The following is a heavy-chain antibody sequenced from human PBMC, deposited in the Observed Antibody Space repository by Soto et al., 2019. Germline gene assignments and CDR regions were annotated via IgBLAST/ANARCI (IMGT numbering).Heavy chain of an antibody. CDR2: IFHNGNT. CDR1: SGSIRSSNW. CDR3: ARRTWGMDV. V-gene: IGHV4-4*02. J-gene: IGHJ6*02. Sequence: SETLSLTCAVSSGSIRSSNWWSWVRQSPGKGQEWIGEIFHNGNTYYNPSLNSRVTISVDTSKNQFSLNLRSVTAADTAVYYCARRTWGMDVWGQGTTVTVSS. D-gene: IGHD2-8*01.